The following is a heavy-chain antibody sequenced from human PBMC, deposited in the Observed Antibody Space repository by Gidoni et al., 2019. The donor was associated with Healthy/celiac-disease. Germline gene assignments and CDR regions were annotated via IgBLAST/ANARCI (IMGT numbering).Heavy chain of an antibody. J-gene: IGHJ5*02. Sequence: EVQLVESGGGLVKPGRSLRLSCTASGFPFGDYAMSWFRQAPGKGLGWVGFIRSKAYGGTTEYAASVKGRFTISRDDSKSIAYLQMNSLKTEDTAVYYCTREYDFWSGSPHNWFDPWGQGTLVTVSS. CDR1: GFPFGDYA. V-gene: IGHV3-49*05. CDR2: IRSKAYGGTT. CDR3: TREYDFWSGSPHNWFDP. D-gene: IGHD3-3*01.